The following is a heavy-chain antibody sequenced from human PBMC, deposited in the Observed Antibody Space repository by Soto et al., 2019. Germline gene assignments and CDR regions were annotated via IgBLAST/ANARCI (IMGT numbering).Heavy chain of an antibody. CDR3: ARLSDYGDYAA. D-gene: IGHD4-17*01. CDR1: GGSISSSSYY. J-gene: IGHJ4*02. V-gene: IGHV4-39*01. CDR2: IYYSGST. Sequence: PSETLSLTCTVSGGSISSSSYYWGWIRQPPGKGLEWIGSIYYSGSTYYNPSLKSRVTISVDTSKNQFSLKLSSVTAADTAVYYCARLSDYGDYAAWGQGTLVTVSS.